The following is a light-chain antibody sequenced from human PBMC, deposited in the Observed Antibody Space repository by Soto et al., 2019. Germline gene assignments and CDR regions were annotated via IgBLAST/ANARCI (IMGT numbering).Light chain of an antibody. Sequence: QSALTQPASVSGSPGQSITISCTGTTSDIGSYNLVSWYQQHPGKAPKLMIYEGSKRPSGVSTRFSGSRSGNTASLTISGLQAEDEADYYCCSYAGTSTGVVFGGGTKLTVL. CDR1: TSDIGSYNL. J-gene: IGLJ2*01. CDR3: CSYAGTSTGVV. CDR2: EGS. V-gene: IGLV2-23*01.